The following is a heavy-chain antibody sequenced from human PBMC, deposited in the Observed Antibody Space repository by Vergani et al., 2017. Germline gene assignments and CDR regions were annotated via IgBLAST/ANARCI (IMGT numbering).Heavy chain of an antibody. CDR1: GGTFSSYA. V-gene: IGHV1-69*12. J-gene: IGHJ6*02. CDR2: IIPIFGTA. Sequence: QVQLVQSGAEVKKPGSSVKVSCKASGGTFSSYAISWVRQAPGQGLEWMGGIIPIFGTANYAQKFQGRVTITADESTSTAYMELSSLRSEDTAVYYCARELGYGSSTSCFRPYYYYGMDVWGQGTTVTVSS. CDR3: ARELGYGSSTSCFRPYYYYGMDV. D-gene: IGHD2-2*01.